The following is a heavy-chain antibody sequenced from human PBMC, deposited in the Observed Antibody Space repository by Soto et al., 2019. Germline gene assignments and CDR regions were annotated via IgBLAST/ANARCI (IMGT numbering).Heavy chain of an antibody. J-gene: IGHJ4*02. D-gene: IGHD4-17*01. CDR1: GGSINTAGYY. Sequence: SETLSLTCSVSGGSINTAGYYWSWIRQYPGKGLEWIGYIYYSGSTYYNPSLKSRVTISVDTSKNQFSLKLTSATAADTAVYYCARVGDYGDYAFDHWGQGTLVTVSS. CDR2: IYYSGST. V-gene: IGHV4-31*03. CDR3: ARVGDYGDYAFDH.